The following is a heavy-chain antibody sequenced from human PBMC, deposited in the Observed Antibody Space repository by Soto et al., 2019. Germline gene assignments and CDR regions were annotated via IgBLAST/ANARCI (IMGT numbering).Heavy chain of an antibody. CDR1: GFTLSDYG. CDR2: IWSDGNRK. D-gene: IGHD2-21*01. CDR3: VRGGKTACGFDV. Sequence: QVQLVESGGGAVQPGRSLRLSCAASGFTLSDYGMHWVRQAPDKGLEWVAVIWSDGNRKYYADSVKGRFTISRDNPDNTLFLEMNSLTADDTAVYYCVRGGKTACGFDVWGQGTMVTVSS. V-gene: IGHV3-33*01. J-gene: IGHJ3*01.